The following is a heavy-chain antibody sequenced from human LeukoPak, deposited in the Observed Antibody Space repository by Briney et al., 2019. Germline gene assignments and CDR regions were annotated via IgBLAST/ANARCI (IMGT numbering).Heavy chain of an antibody. V-gene: IGHV1-2*06. CDR1: GYTFTGSY. CDR2: INPNSGGT. J-gene: IGHJ4*02. CDR3: ARGGYSYGYLNYFDY. Sequence: ASVKVSCKASGYTFTGSYMHWVRQAPGQGLEWMGRINPNSGGTNYAQKFQGRVTMTRATSISTAYMELSRLRSGDTAVYYCARGGYSYGYLNYFDYWGQGTLVTVSS. D-gene: IGHD5-18*01.